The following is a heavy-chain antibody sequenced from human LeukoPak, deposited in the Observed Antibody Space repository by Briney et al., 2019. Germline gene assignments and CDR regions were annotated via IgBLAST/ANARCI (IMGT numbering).Heavy chain of an antibody. CDR2: IYYSGST. V-gene: IGHV4-59*01. J-gene: IGHJ3*02. CDR3: ARASGSYDILTGYSNDAFDI. Sequence: PSETLSLTCTVSGGSISSYYWSWIRQPPGKGLEWIGYIYYSGSTNYNPSLKSRVTISVDTSKNQFSLKLSSVTAADTAAYYCARASGSYDILTGYSNDAFDIWGQGTMVTVSS. D-gene: IGHD3-9*01. CDR1: GGSISSYY.